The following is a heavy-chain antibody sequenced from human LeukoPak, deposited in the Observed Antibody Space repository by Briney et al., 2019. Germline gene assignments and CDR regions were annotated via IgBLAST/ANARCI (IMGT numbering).Heavy chain of an antibody. CDR1: GYTFTGYY. CDR2: INPNSGGT. V-gene: IGHV1-2*02. Sequence: ASVKVSCRASGYTFTGYYMHWVRQAPGQGLEWMGWINPNSGGTNYAQKFQGRVTMTRDTSISTAYMELSRLRSDDTAVYYCARASLVWSGSYDYWGQGTLVTVSS. D-gene: IGHD3-3*01. CDR3: ARASLVWSGSYDY. J-gene: IGHJ4*02.